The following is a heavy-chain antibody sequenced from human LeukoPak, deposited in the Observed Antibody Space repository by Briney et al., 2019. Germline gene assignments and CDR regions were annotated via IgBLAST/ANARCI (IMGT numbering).Heavy chain of an antibody. D-gene: IGHD5-18*01. Sequence: PSETLSLTCTVSGGSISSYYWSWIRQPPGKGLEWIGYIYYSGSTNYNPSLKSRVTISVDTSKNQFSLKLSSVTAEDTAVYYCARESDLDTAMAHDYWGQGTLVTVSS. CDR1: GGSISSYY. CDR2: IYYSGST. V-gene: IGHV4-59*01. CDR3: ARESDLDTAMAHDY. J-gene: IGHJ4*02.